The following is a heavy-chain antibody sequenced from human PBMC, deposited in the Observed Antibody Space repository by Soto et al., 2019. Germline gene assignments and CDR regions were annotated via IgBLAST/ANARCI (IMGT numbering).Heavy chain of an antibody. CDR3: ARLFAYGDALDI. CDR1: GSTFSGSA. Sequence: EEQLAESGGGLVQPGGSLELSCAASGSTFSGSAIHWVRQASGKGLEWLGRIRSKVNSYATLYVASVEGRFTISRDDSNNTAYLHMNSLRADDTAMYYCARLFAYGDALDIWGQGTVVTVSS. CDR2: IRSKVNSYAT. V-gene: IGHV3-73*01. D-gene: IGHD3-10*02. J-gene: IGHJ3*02.